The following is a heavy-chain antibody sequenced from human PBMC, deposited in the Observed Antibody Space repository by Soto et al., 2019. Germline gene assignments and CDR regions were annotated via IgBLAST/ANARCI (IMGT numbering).Heavy chain of an antibody. V-gene: IGHV3-23*01. D-gene: IGHD5-12*01. CDR3: GRREVSTDRREYYFDF. Sequence: GGSLRLSCAASGFTFSNYAMGWVRQAPGKGLECVSAISGGGGTTYYADSVKGRFTISRDSSKNTLYLQMNSLRAEDTAVYYCGRREVSTDRREYYFDFWGQGTLVTVSS. CDR2: ISGGGGTT. CDR1: GFTFSNYA. J-gene: IGHJ4*02.